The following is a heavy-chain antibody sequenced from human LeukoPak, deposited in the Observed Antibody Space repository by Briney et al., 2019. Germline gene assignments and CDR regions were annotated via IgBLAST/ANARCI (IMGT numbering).Heavy chain of an antibody. CDR3: GSSGWLEYYFDY. CDR1: GGSISSSSYY. V-gene: IGHV4-39*07. CDR2: INHSGST. J-gene: IGHJ4*02. Sequence: SETLSLTCTVSGGSISSSSYYWSWIRQPPGKGLEWIGEINHSGSTNYNPSLKSRVTISVDTSKNQFSLKLSSVTAADTAVYYCGSSGWLEYYFDYWGQGTLVTVSS. D-gene: IGHD6-19*01.